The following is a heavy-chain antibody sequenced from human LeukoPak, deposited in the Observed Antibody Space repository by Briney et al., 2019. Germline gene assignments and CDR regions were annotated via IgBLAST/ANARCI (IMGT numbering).Heavy chain of an antibody. D-gene: IGHD6-6*01. CDR3: ASRSSPGSPEGFDP. CDR1: GFTFSDYY. J-gene: IGHJ5*02. V-gene: IGHV3-11*01. CDR2: ISSSGSTI. Sequence: GGSLRLSRAASGFTFSDYYMSWIRQAPGKGLEWVSYISSSGSTIYYADSVKGRFTISRDNAKNSLYLQMNSLRAEDTAVYYCASRSSPGSPEGFDPWGQGTLVTVSS.